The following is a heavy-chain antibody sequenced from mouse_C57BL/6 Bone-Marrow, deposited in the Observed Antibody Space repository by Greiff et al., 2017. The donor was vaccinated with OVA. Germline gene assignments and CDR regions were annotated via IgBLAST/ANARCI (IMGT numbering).Heavy chain of an antibody. CDR2: IDPSDSYT. CDR3: AVYYQGAMDY. J-gene: IGHJ4*01. D-gene: IGHD1-1*01. CDR1: GYTFTSYW. V-gene: IGHV1-59*01. Sequence: QESGAELVRPGTSVKLSCKASGYTFTSYWMHWVKQRPGQGLEWIGVIDPSDSYTNYNQKFKGKATLTVDTSSSTAYMQLSSLTSEDSAVYYCAVYYQGAMDYWGQGTSVTVSS.